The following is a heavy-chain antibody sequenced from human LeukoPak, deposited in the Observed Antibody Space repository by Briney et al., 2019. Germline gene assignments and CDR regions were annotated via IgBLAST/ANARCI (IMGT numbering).Heavy chain of an antibody. D-gene: IGHD3-22*01. CDR1: GGSISNYY. J-gene: IGHJ5*02. CDR2: IYYSGST. CDR3: ARDPSGYRTSYNWFDP. Sequence: PSETLSLTCAVSGGSISNYYWNWIRQPPGKGLEWIGYIYYSGSTNYNPPLKSRVTISVDTSKNQFSLKLSSVTAADTAVYYCARDPSGYRTSYNWFDPWGQGTLVTVSS. V-gene: IGHV4-59*01.